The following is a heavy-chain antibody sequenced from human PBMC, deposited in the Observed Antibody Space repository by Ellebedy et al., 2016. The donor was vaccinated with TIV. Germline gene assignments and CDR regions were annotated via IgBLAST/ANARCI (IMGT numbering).Heavy chain of an antibody. CDR1: AFNFSSYG. CDR3: AKGGFDCSGGSCNPYYDYGMDV. CDR2: ISNDGSDK. Sequence: GESLKISXAASAFNFSSYGMHWVRQAPGKGLEWVAFISNDGSDKYYADSVKGRFTISRDNSKNTLYLQMNSLRPEDTAVYYCAKGGFDCSGGSCNPYYDYGMDVWGQGITGTVSS. J-gene: IGHJ6*02. V-gene: IGHV3-30*18. D-gene: IGHD2-15*01.